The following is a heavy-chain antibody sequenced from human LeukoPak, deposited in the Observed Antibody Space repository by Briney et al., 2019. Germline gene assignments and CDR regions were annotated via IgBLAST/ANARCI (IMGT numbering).Heavy chain of an antibody. J-gene: IGHJ4*02. D-gene: IGHD3-22*01. CDR3: ARGSLRGGYYDSTRPYYFDY. CDR2: FHYSGST. CDR1: GGSISSFY. Sequence: SETLSLTCTVSGGSISSFYWSWIRQPPGKGLEWIGYFHYSGSTNYNPSLKSRVTISVDTSKNQIFLKLSSVTAADTAVYYCARGSLRGGYYDSTRPYYFDYWGQGTLVTVSS. V-gene: IGHV4-59*01.